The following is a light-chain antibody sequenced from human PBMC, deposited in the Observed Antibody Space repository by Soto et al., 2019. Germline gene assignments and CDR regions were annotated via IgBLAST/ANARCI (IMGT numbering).Light chain of an antibody. CDR2: EGS. CDR1: STDVGRYSL. Sequence: QSALTQPASVSGSPGQSITVSGTGTSTDVGRYSLVYWYQQHPGKAPKLIIYEGSKRPPGISNRFSGSKSGNTASLTISVLQAEDEADYYCCSYAGSRTFIFGGGTELTVL. J-gene: IGLJ2*01. V-gene: IGLV2-23*01. CDR3: CSYAGSRTFI.